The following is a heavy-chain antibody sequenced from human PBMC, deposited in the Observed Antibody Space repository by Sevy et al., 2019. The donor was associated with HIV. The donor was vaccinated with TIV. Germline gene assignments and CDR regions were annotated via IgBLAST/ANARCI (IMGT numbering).Heavy chain of an antibody. CDR3: ARELWPGDY. J-gene: IGHJ4*02. CDR2: IDQDGSQK. D-gene: IGHD2-21*01. Sequence: QQLGSLRLSCAASGFTFTDYFMGWVRQAPGKGLGWVANIDQDGSQKNYVDSVKGRFTISRDNAKNSVYLQMNRLRVDDTAVYYCARELWPGDYWGQGTLVTVSS. V-gene: IGHV3-7*01. CDR1: GFTFTDYF.